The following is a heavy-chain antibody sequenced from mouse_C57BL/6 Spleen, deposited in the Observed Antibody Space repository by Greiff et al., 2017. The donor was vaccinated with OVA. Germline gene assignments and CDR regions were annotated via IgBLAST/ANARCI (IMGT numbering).Heavy chain of an antibody. CDR1: GFSLTSYG. CDR3: ARQESNWVFAY. Sequence: QVQLQQSGPGLVAPSQSLSITCTVSGFSLTSYGVPWVRQPPGKGLEWLVVIWSDGSTTYNSALKSRLSISKDNSTSQVFLKMNRIQTDDTAMYYCARQESNWVFAYWGKGTLVTVAA. D-gene: IGHD4-1*01. CDR2: IWSDGST. J-gene: IGHJ3*01. V-gene: IGHV2-6-1*01.